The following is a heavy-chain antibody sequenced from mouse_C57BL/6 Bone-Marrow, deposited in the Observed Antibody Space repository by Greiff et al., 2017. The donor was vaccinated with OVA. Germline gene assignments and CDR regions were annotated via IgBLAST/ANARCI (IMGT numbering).Heavy chain of an antibody. Sequence: QVQLQQPGAELVRPGSSVKLSCKASGYTFTSYWMDWVKQRPGQGLEWIGNIYPSDSETHYNQQFKDKATLTVDKSSSTAYMQLSSLTSEDSAVYDCARGLWLRRLYYDVWGTGTTVTVAS. CDR3: ARGLWLRRLYYDV. CDR2: IYPSDSET. CDR1: GYTFTSYW. D-gene: IGHD2-2*01. J-gene: IGHJ1*03. V-gene: IGHV1-61*01.